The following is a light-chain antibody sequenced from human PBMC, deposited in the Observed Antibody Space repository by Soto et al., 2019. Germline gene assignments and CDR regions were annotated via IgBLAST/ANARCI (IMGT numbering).Light chain of an antibody. CDR2: GAS. J-gene: IGKJ4*01. V-gene: IGKV3-20*01. CDR3: QQYGNSPLT. CDR1: QSVRSSY. Sequence: EIVLTQSPGTLSLSPGERATLSCRASQSVRSSYLAWYQQKPGQAPRLLIYGASNRATGIPDRFSGGGSGTDFTLTISRLGPEDFGVYFCQQYGNSPLTFGGGTKVEIK.